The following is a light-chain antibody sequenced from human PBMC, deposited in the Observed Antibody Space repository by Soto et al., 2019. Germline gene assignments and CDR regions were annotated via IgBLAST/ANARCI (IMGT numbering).Light chain of an antibody. CDR2: GAS. CDR1: QSVNSN. V-gene: IGKV3-15*01. Sequence: VMMQSPVTLSVSPGERATLSCRASQSVNSNLAWYQQKPGQAPRLLIYGASTRATGIPARFSGSGSGTEFTLTISSLQSEDSTVYYCQQYEKWPLTFGGGTKVEIK. J-gene: IGKJ4*01. CDR3: QQYEKWPLT.